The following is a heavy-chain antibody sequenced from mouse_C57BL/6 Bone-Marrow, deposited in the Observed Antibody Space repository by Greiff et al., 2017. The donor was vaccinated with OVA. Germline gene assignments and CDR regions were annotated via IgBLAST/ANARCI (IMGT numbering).Heavy chain of an antibody. D-gene: IGHD2-3*01. J-gene: IGHJ3*01. CDR3: ARGGCYYLAY. Sequence: EVQLQQSGPELVKPGASVKISCKASGYTFTDYYMNWVKQSHGKSLEWIGDINPNNGGTSYNQKFKGKATLTVDKSSSTAYMELRSLTSEDSAVYYCARGGCYYLAYWGQGTLVTVSA. V-gene: IGHV1-26*01. CDR2: INPNNGGT. CDR1: GYTFTDYY.